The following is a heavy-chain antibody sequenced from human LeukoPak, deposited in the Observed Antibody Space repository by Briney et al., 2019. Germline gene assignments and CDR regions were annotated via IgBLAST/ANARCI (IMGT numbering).Heavy chain of an antibody. D-gene: IGHD2-2*01. CDR1: GYTFTGYY. CDR2: INPNSGGT. Sequence: GGSLRLSCAASGYTFTGYYMHWVRQAPGQGLEWMGWINPNSGGTNYAQKFQGRVTMTTDTSTSTAYMELRSLRSDDTAVYYCARAPRGVVVPAATANFDYWGQGTLVTVSS. J-gene: IGHJ4*02. V-gene: IGHV1-2*02. CDR3: ARAPRGVVVPAATANFDY.